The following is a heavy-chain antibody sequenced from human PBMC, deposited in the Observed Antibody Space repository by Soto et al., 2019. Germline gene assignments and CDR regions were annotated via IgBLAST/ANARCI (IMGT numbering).Heavy chain of an antibody. J-gene: IGHJ4*02. D-gene: IGHD6-19*01. CDR3: VKGLNIDYNSGWLYFDY. CDR1: GGSISSYY. Sequence: SETLSLTCTVSGGSISSYYWSWIRQPPRNGLEWIGYIYYSESTNYNASLKSRDAISVDTSKNQFSLKLSSVTAADTAVYYCVKGLNIDYNSGWLYFDYWGQGTVVTVSS. V-gene: IGHV4-59*12. CDR2: IYYSEST.